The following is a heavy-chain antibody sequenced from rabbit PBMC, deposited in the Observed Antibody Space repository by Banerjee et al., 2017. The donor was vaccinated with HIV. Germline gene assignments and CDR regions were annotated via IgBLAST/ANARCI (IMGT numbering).Heavy chain of an antibody. D-gene: IGHD1-1*01. J-gene: IGHJ4*01. CDR3: ARAGGFENYFNL. V-gene: IGHV1S45*01. CDR2: IDGGSGNT. CDR1: GFSFSSSYF. Sequence: QEQLEESGGDLVKPEGSLTLTCTASGFSFSSSYFMCWVRQAPGKGLEWIACIDGGSGNTYYASWVNGRFTISKASSTTVTLQMTSLTAADTATYFCARAGGFENYFNLWGQGTLVTVS.